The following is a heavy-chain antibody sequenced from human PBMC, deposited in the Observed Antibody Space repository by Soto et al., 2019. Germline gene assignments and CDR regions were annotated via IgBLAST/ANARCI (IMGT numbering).Heavy chain of an antibody. D-gene: IGHD5-12*01. V-gene: IGHV4-39*01. CDR3: ARAPDRWLQDAFDI. CDR1: GGSISSSSYY. CDR2: IYYSGST. Sequence: PSETLSLTCTVSGGSISSSSYYWGWIRQPPGKGLEWIGSIYYSGSTYYNPSLKSRVTISVDTSKSQFSLKLSSVTAADTAVYYCARAPDRWLQDAFDIWGQGTMVTVSS. J-gene: IGHJ3*02.